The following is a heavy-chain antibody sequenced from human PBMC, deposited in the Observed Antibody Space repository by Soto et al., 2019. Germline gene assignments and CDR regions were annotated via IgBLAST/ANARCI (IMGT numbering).Heavy chain of an antibody. D-gene: IGHD3-22*01. V-gene: IGHV4-30-2*01. CDR1: GCSISSGGYS. J-gene: IGHJ4*02. CDR2: IYHSGST. CDR3: ARAGGNYYDSSGYYYDLVADY. Sequence: SETLSLTGFVSGCSISSGGYSWGWIRQPPGKGLEWLGYIYHSGSTYYNPSLKSRVTISVDRSKNHFSLRLCSVTAADTAVYYCARAGGNYYDSSGYYYDLVADYWGQGTLVTVSS.